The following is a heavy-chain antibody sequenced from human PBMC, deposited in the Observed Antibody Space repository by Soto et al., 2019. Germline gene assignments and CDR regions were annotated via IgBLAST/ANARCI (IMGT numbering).Heavy chain of an antibody. V-gene: IGHV1-3*01. CDR2: INAGNGNT. CDR3: ARGPGGPDGPGDY. J-gene: IGHJ4*02. Sequence: QVQLVQSGAEVKEPGASVKVSCKASGYTFTSYAMHWVRQAPGQRLEWMGWINAGNGNTKYSQKFQGRVTITRDTSASTAYMELNSLRSEDTAVYYCARGPGGPDGPGDYWGQGTLVTVSS. D-gene: IGHD2-15*01. CDR1: GYTFTSYA.